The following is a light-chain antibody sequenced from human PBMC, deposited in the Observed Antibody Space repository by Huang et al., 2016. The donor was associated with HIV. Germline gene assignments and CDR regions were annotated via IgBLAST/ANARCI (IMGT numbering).Light chain of an antibody. J-gene: IGKJ2*01. Sequence: EIVLTQSPGTLSLSPGESATLSCRASHNISSSSLAWFQQRPGQTPRLLIYGASTRATGTPDRFIGSGSGTDFTLTSARVPPGDFAVYFCHQYGTSPYTFGQGTQLEI. V-gene: IGKV3-20*01. CDR3: HQYGTSPYT. CDR1: HNISSSS. CDR2: GAS.